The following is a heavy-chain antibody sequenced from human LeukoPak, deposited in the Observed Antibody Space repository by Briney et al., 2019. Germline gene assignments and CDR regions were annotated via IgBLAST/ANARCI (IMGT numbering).Heavy chain of an antibody. J-gene: IGHJ5*02. CDR3: ARDRRNYYDSSGYLTSWFDP. CDR1: GGSISSGSYY. Sequence: PSETLSLTCTVSGGSISSGSYYWSWIRQPAGKGLEWIGRLYTSGSTNYNPSLKSRVTISVDTSKNQFSLKLSSVTAADTAVYYCARDRRNYYDSSGYLTSWFDPWGQGTLVTVSS. D-gene: IGHD3-22*01. V-gene: IGHV4-61*02. CDR2: LYTSGST.